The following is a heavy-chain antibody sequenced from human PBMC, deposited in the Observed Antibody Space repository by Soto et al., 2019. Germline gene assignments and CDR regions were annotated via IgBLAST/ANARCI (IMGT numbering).Heavy chain of an antibody. V-gene: IGHV3-23*01. CDR3: AKSGVWFGSNWFDP. Sequence: EVQLLESGGGLVQPGGSLRLSCAASGFTFSSYAMSWVRQAPGNGLEWVSAISGSGGSTYYADSVKGRFTISRDNSKNTLYLHMNSLRAEDTAVYYCAKSGVWFGSNWFDPWGQGTLVTVSS. CDR1: GFTFSSYA. J-gene: IGHJ5*02. CDR2: ISGSGGST. D-gene: IGHD3-10*01.